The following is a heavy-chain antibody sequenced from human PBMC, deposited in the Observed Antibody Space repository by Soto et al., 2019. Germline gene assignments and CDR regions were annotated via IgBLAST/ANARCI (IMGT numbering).Heavy chain of an antibody. J-gene: IGHJ4*02. CDR2: INHSGST. CDR1: GGSFSGYY. V-gene: IGHV4-34*01. D-gene: IGHD3-10*01. Sequence: QVQLQQWGAGLLKPSETLSLTCAVYGGSFSGYYWSWIRQPPGKGLEWIWEINHSGSTNYNPSLKSRVTISVDTSKNQFSLKLSSVTAADTAVYYCARDYYGSGSYSLDYWGQGTLVTVSS. CDR3: ARDYYGSGSYSLDY.